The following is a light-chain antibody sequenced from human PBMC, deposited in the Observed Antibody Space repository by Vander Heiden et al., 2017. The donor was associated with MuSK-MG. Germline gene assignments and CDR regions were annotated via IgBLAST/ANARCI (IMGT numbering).Light chain of an antibody. CDR3: SSYTSGSTFV. CDR1: RNGVGGYNY. Sequence: QPALTQPAAVSGSPGQSITLSCTGTRNGVGGYNYVSWFQQHPGKAPKVIMLAVSHRPSGVSNRFSGSKSGNTASLTISGLQAEDEAYYYCSSYTSGSTFVFGGGTKLTVL. V-gene: IGLV2-14*03. CDR2: AVS. J-gene: IGLJ2*01.